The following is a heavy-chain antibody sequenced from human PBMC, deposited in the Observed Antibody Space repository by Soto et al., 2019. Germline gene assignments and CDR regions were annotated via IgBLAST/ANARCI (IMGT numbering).Heavy chain of an antibody. CDR1: GGSMRSYY. J-gene: IGHJ5*02. Sequence: QVQLQESGPGLVKPAETLSLTCTVSGGSMRSYYWSWIRQPPGKGLEWIGHIYYSGGPNYNPSLKSRVTISVDTSKNQFSLKLRSVTAADTAIYYCARLGSSGWGWFEPWGQGTLVTVSS. CDR2: IYYSGGP. CDR3: ARLGSSGWGWFEP. V-gene: IGHV4-59*01. D-gene: IGHD6-25*01.